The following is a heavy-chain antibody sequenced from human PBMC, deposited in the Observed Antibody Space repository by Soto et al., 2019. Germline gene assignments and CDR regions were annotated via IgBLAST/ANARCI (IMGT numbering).Heavy chain of an antibody. CDR1: GYTFTSYY. CDR3: AGRQLASDYYYGMNV. CDR2: INPSGTTT. V-gene: IGHV1-46*01. Sequence: QVQLVQSGAEVKKPGASVKVSCKASGYTFTSYYMHWVRQAPGQGLEWMGIINPSGTTTDYAQKFQGRVTMTRDTSTSTYYMELSSLRSEDTAVYYCAGRQLASDYYYGMNVWGQGTTVTVSS. J-gene: IGHJ6*02. D-gene: IGHD6-6*01.